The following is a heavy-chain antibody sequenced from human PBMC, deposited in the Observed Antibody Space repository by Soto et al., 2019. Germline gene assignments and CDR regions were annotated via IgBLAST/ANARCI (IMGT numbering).Heavy chain of an antibody. Sequence: PWGSLRLSCTSSGFSFSDYDMSWIRKAPGKGLGGVSYISSSGSTIYYADSVKGRFTISRDNAKNPLYLQMNSPRAEDTAVYYCASTPARNYSSGSRFDVWGQGTMVTVSS. CDR2: ISSSGSTI. J-gene: IGHJ6*02. D-gene: IGHD6-19*01. CDR3: ASTPARNYSSGSRFDV. V-gene: IGHV3-11*01. CDR1: GFSFSDYD.